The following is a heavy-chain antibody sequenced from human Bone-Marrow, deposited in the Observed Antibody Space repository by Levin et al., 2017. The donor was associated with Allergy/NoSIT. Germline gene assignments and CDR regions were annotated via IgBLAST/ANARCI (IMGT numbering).Heavy chain of an antibody. CDR3: AKDAVVGVTGPIPIVYYYGMDV. Sequence: GESLKISCVASGSTFSRDWMHWVRQTPGKGLVWVSRIDGDGTDTDYADSVEGRFTISRDNSKNTLYLQMDSLRPDDTAVYYCAKDAVVGVTGPIPIVYYYGMDVWGQGTTVTVSS. CDR1: GSTFSRDW. CDR2: IDGDGTDT. J-gene: IGHJ6*02. D-gene: IGHD1-26*01. V-gene: IGHV3-74*01.